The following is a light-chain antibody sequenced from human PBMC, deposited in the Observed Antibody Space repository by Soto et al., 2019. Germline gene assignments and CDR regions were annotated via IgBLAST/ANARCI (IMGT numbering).Light chain of an antibody. CDR1: QSVSSSY. CDR2: GAS. Sequence: EIVLTQSPGTLSLSPGERATLSCRASQSVSSSYLAWYQQKPGQAPRLLICGASSRATGIPDRFSASGSGTDFTLTISRLEPEDFAVYYCQQYDRPPWMFGQGTKVEIK. V-gene: IGKV3-20*01. J-gene: IGKJ1*01. CDR3: QQYDRPPWM.